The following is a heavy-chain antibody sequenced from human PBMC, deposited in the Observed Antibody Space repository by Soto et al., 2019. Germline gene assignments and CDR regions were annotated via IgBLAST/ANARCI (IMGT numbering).Heavy chain of an antibody. J-gene: IGHJ4*02. D-gene: IGHD6-19*01. CDR3: ARQDYSSGWRPYYFDY. Sequence: GESLKISCKGSGYSFTSYWIGWVRQMPGKGLEWMGIIYPGDSDTRYSLSFQGQVTISADKSISTAYLQWSSLKASDTAMYYCARQDYSSGWRPYYFDYWGQGTLVTVSS. CDR2: IYPGDSDT. CDR1: GYSFTSYW. V-gene: IGHV5-51*01.